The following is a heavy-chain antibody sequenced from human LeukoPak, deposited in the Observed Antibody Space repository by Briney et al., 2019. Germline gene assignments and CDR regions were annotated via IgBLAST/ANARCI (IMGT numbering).Heavy chain of an antibody. J-gene: IGHJ6*04. Sequence: PRGSLRLSCAASGFTFSRLGMQWVRQAPGKGLEWVAVIHNDGTMGQYADSVKGRFTISKDFSPNTLYLQMNSLRDDDTAVYYCAKEGDEFRGYLDVWGKGTTVTVSS. D-gene: IGHD3-16*01. CDR3: AKEGDEFRGYLDV. V-gene: IGHV3-30*02. CDR1: GFTFSRLG. CDR2: IHNDGTMG.